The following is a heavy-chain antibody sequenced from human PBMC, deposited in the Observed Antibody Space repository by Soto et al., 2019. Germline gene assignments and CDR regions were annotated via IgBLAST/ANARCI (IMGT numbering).Heavy chain of an antibody. CDR2: IVVGSGNT. V-gene: IGHV1-58*01. CDR1: GFTFTSSA. D-gene: IGHD6-19*01. CDR3: AADHAVAGTIDY. Sequence: SVKVSCKASGFTFTSSAVQWVRQARGQRLEWIGWIVVGSGNTNYAQKFQERVTITRDMSTSTAYMELSSLRSEDTAAYYCAADHAVAGTIDYWGQGTLVTVSS. J-gene: IGHJ4*02.